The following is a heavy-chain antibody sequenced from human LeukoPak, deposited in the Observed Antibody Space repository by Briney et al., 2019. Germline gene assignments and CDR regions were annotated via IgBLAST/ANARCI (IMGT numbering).Heavy chain of an antibody. CDR1: GGSISNYH. CDR2: IYYSGST. CDR3: ARDRRVMYYYDTSGPTYFDY. J-gene: IGHJ4*02. D-gene: IGHD3-22*01. Sequence: SETLSLTCTVSGGSISNYHWSWIRQLPGKGLEWIGYIYYSGSTNYNPSLNSRLTISIDTSKNQFSLNLSSVTAADTAVYYCARDRRVMYYYDTSGPTYFDYWGQGTLVTVSS. V-gene: IGHV4-59*01.